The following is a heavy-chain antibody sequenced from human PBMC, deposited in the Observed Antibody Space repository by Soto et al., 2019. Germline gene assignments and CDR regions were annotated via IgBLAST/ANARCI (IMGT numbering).Heavy chain of an antibody. D-gene: IGHD3-22*01. CDR2: ISYDGSNK. CDR1: GFTFSSYG. V-gene: IGHV3-30*18. Sequence: QVQLVESGGGVVQPGRSLRLSCAASGFTFSSYGMHWVRQAPGKGLEWVAVISYDGSNKYYADSVKGRFTISRDNSKNPLYLQMNSLRAEDAAMYYCANLAGGCSGYYSPFDYWGQGTLLTVSS. J-gene: IGHJ4*02. CDR3: ANLAGGCSGYYSPFDY.